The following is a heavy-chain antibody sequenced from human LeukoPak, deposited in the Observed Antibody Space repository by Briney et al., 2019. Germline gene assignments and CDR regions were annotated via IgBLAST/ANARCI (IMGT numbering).Heavy chain of an antibody. CDR1: GFTFRSYG. J-gene: IGHJ4*02. CDR3: ARGSEAAAGAFDY. Sequence: GGSLRLSCAASGFTFRSYGMHWVRQAPGKGLEWVAIVWYDGNNKYYADSVKGRFTVSRDNSKDTVSLQLHSPRAEDTAVYYCARGSEAAAGAFDYWGQGALVTVPS. V-gene: IGHV3-33*01. CDR2: VWYDGNNK. D-gene: IGHD6-13*01.